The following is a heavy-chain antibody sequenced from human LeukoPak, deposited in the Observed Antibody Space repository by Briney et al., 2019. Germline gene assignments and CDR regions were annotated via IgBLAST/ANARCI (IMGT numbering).Heavy chain of an antibody. J-gene: IGHJ4*02. D-gene: IGHD2-2*01. CDR3: AREIVVVPAAGGAFDY. V-gene: IGHV3-11*01. Sequence: GGSLRLSCAASGFTFSDYYMSWSRQAPGKGLEWVSYISSSGSTIYYADSVKGRFTISRDNAKNSLYLQMNSLRAEDTAVYYCAREIVVVPAAGGAFDYWGQGTLVTVSS. CDR2: ISSSGSTI. CDR1: GFTFSDYY.